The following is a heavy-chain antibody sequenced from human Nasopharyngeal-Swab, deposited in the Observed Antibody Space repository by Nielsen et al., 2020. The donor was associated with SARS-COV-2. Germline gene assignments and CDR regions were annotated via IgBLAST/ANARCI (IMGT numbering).Heavy chain of an antibody. V-gene: IGHV3-30*18. D-gene: IGHD3-10*01. J-gene: IGHJ6*02. CDR3: AKSLRGVSLSFGYYYGLDV. CDR2: LSYDGRHK. Sequence: WIRQPPGKGLEWVAVLSYDGRHKSNADSVKGRFTVSRDNSKNTMYLQMSSLRAEDTAIYSCAKSLRGVSLSFGYYYGLDVWGQGTTVTVSS.